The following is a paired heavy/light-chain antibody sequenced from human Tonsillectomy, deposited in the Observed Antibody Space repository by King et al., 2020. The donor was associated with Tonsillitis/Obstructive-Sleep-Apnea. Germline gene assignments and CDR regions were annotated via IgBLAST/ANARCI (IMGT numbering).Light chain of an antibody. CDR3: QQFDVVPLT. Sequence: DIQMTQSPSSLSASVGDRVTITCQASHDIRFYLNWFQQKPGKPPKLLIYDASSLQTGVPSRFSGSGSGTDFTFTITNLQPEDSATYYCQQFDVVPLTFGGGTKVDVK. V-gene: IGKV1-33*01. J-gene: IGKJ4*01. CDR2: DAS. CDR1: HDIRFY.
Heavy chain of an antibody. Sequence: SDAWMNWVRQAPGKGLEWVGRIKSYTDGGATDYAASVKGRFFISRDDSKKTVSLQMNSLRPEDTAIYYCVTGLGDVTPSFDPYDDWGQGTLVTVSS. J-gene: IGHJ4*02. CDR1: SDAW. D-gene: IGHD3-16*01. CDR3: VTGLGDVTPSFDPYDD. CDR2: IKSYTDGGAT. V-gene: IGHV3-15*01.